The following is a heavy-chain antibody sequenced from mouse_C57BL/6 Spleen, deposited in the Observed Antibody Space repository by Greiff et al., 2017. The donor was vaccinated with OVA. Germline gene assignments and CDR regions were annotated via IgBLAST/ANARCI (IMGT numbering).Heavy chain of an antibody. CDR2: IYPGDGDT. D-gene: IGHD2-4*01. J-gene: IGHJ3*01. V-gene: IGHV1-82*01. Sequence: QVQLQQSGPELVKPGASVKISCKASGYAFSSSWMNWVKQRPGKGLEWIGRIYPGDGDTNYNGKFKGKATLTADKSSSTAYMQLSSLTSEDSAVYFCARRGIYYDYDEVFAYWGQGTLVTVSA. CDR3: ARRGIYYDYDEVFAY. CDR1: GYAFSSSW.